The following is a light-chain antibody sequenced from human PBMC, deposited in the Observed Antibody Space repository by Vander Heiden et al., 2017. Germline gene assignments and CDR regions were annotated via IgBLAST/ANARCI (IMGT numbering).Light chain of an antibody. CDR3: QTWGTGIRV. CDR2: LTSDGSH. V-gene: IGLV4-69*01. CDR1: SGHSSYA. J-gene: IGLJ1*01. Sequence: QLVLTQSPSASASLGASVNLTCTMSSGHSSYAIAWHRQQPEKGPRYLMKLTSDGSHSKGDGIPDRFSGSSSGAERYLTISSLQSEDEADYYCQTWGTGIRVFGTGTKVTVL.